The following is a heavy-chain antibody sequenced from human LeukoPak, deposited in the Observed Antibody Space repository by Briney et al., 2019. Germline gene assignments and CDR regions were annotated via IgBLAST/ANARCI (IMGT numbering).Heavy chain of an antibody. CDR1: GYTFTSYY. CDR2: ISTYNGNT. Sequence: GASVKVSCKASGYTFTSYYMHWVRQAPGQGLEWMGWISTYNGNTNYAQKLQGRVTMTTDTSTSTAYMELRSLRSDDTAVYYCARVDEDGFDYWGQGTLVTVSS. CDR3: ARVDEDGFDY. J-gene: IGHJ4*02. V-gene: IGHV1-18*04.